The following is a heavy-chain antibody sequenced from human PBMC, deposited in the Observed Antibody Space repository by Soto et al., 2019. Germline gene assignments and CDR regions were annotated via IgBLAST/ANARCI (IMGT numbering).Heavy chain of an antibody. CDR3: AKTYSSGSPFDY. Sequence: YSGDGMGWDKKTPGKGLEWVSAISGSGGSTYYADSVKGRFTISRDNSKNTLYLQMNSLRAEDTAVYYCAKTYSSGSPFDYWGQGTLVTVSS. CDR2: ISGSGGST. V-gene: IGHV3-23*01. J-gene: IGHJ4*02. CDR1: YSGDG. D-gene: IGHD6-19*01.